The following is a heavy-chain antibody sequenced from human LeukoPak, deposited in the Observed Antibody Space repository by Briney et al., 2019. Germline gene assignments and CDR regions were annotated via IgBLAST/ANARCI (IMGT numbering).Heavy chain of an antibody. CDR3: ASGGYDFWSGYYSADY. D-gene: IGHD3-3*01. Sequence: GGSLRLSCVASGFTFSSYAMHWVRQTPGKGLEYVSGINSNGGSTHYANSVKGRFTISRDNSKHTLYLQMGSLRTEDMAVYYCASGGYDFWSGYYSADYWGQGTLVTVSS. J-gene: IGHJ4*02. V-gene: IGHV3-64*01. CDR1: GFTFSSYA. CDR2: INSNGGST.